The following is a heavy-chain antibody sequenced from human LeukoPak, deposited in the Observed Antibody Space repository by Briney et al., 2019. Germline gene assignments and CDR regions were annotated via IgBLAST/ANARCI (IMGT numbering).Heavy chain of an antibody. V-gene: IGHV4-31*03. CDR2: IYYSGST. D-gene: IGHD2-2*01. CDR1: GGSISRGGYY. Sequence: SQTLSLTCTVSGGSISRGGYYWSWIRQHPGKGLEWIGYIYYSGSTYYNPSLKSRVTISVDTSKNQFSLKLSSVTAADTAVYYCARDRGYCSSTSCSRHYYGMDVWGKGTTVTVSS. CDR3: ARDRGYCSSTSCSRHYYGMDV. J-gene: IGHJ6*04.